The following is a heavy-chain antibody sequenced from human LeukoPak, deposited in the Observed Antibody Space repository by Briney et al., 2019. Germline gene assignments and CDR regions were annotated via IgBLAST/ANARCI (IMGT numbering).Heavy chain of an antibody. CDR1: GYTFTNYD. Sequence: ASVMVSCKASGYTFTNYDINWVRQATGQGLEWMGWMNPNTGNIGYAQNFQGRLTLTRDTSTTTAYMELSSLTSDDTAVYYCARGRVRRNSYGAFDHWGQGTLVTVSS. J-gene: IGHJ4*02. V-gene: IGHV1-8*03. CDR2: MNPNTGNI. D-gene: IGHD5-18*01. CDR3: ARGRVRRNSYGAFDH.